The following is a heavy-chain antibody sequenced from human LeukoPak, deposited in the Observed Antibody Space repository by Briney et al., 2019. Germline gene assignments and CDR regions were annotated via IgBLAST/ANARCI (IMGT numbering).Heavy chain of an antibody. CDR3: ARPFIETPSLGALDY. J-gene: IGHJ4*02. CDR2: INPDSGGT. V-gene: IGHV1-2*02. Sequence: ASVKVSCKASGYTFTDYYMHWVRQAPEQGLEWMGWINPDSGGTNYAQNFQGRVTMTRDTSISTAYMELSRLRSDDTAVYYCARPFIETPSLGALDYWGQGTLVTVSS. D-gene: IGHD4-23*01. CDR1: GYTFTDYY.